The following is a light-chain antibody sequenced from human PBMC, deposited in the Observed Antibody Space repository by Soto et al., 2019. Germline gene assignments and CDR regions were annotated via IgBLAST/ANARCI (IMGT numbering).Light chain of an antibody. CDR1: RSINSY. CDR2: AAS. V-gene: IGKV1-39*01. CDR3: QQTYSTPYT. J-gene: IGKJ2*01. Sequence: DIQMTQSPSSLSASVGDRVTITCRASRSINSYLNWYQLNPEKAPKLLIYAASSLQSGVPSRFSGSASGPDFTLTISSLQPEDFATYYCQQTYSTPYTFGQGTKLEIK.